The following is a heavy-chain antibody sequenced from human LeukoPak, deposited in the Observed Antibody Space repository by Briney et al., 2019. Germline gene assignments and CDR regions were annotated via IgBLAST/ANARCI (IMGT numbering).Heavy chain of an antibody. J-gene: IGHJ4*02. CDR1: GFMFHDYA. CDR3: ARESESSGWYDY. CDR2: ISGDGGST. D-gene: IGHD6-19*01. V-gene: IGHV3-43*02. Sequence: GGSLRLSCAAPGFMFHDYAIHWVRQAPGKGLEWVSLISGDGGSTFYADSVKGRFTISRDNSKNSLYLQMNSLRSDDTASYYCARESESSGWYDYWGQGTLVTVSS.